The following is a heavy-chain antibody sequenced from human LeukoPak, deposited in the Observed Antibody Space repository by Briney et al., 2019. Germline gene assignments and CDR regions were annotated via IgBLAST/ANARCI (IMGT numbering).Heavy chain of an antibody. CDR3: ARCPYFGLLWFGELSFDY. Sequence: SETLSLTCTVSGGSISSGSYYWGWIRQPPGKGLEWIGSIYYSGSTYYNPSLKSRVTISVDTSKNQFSLKLSSVTAADTAVYYCARCPYFGLLWFGELSFDYWGQGTLVTVSS. CDR1: GGSISSGSYY. J-gene: IGHJ4*02. D-gene: IGHD3-10*01. CDR2: IYYSGST. V-gene: IGHV4-39*07.